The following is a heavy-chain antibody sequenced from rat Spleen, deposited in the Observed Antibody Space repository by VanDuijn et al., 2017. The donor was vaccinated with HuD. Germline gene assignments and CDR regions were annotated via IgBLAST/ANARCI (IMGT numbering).Heavy chain of an antibody. J-gene: IGHJ2*01. CDR2: INMGGGDT. D-gene: IGHD1-11*01. Sequence: EVQLVESDGGLVQPGGSLILSCAASGFTFRNYGMAWVRQTQTKGLEWVAFINMGGGDTYYRDSVKGRFTVSRNNAKTTLYLQMDSLRSEDTATYYCARHRNYGGIPFDYWGQGVMVTVSS. CDR3: ARHRNYGGIPFDY. CDR1: GFTFRNYG. V-gene: IGHV5S23*01.